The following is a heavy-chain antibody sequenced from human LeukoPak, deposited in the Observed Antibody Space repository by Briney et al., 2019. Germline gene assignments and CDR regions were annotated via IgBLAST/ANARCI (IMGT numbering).Heavy chain of an antibody. J-gene: IGHJ6*03. Sequence: GASVKVSCKASGGTFSSYAISWVRQAPGQGLEWMGGIIPIFGTANYAQKFQGRVTITADESTSTAYMELSSLRSEDTAVYYCARVKARDCSSTSCYQYYYYYMDVWGKGNTVTVSS. CDR2: IIPIFGTA. V-gene: IGHV1-69*01. D-gene: IGHD2-2*01. CDR3: ARVKARDCSSTSCYQYYYYYMDV. CDR1: GGTFSSYA.